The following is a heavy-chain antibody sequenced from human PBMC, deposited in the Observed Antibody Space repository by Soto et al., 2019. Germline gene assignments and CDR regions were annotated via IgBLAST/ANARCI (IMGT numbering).Heavy chain of an antibody. CDR2: ISYDGSNK. CDR3: AKARGYCSSTSCDTLFYYYGMDV. CDR1: GFTFSSYG. J-gene: IGHJ6*01. V-gene: IGHV3-30*18. D-gene: IGHD2-2*01. Sequence: QVQLVESGGGVVQPGRSLRLSCAASGFTFSSYGMHWVRQAPGKGLEWVAVISYDGSNKYYADSVKGRFTISRDNSKHTLYLQMNSLRAEDKAVYYCAKARGYCSSTSCDTLFYYYGMDVWGQGTTVTVSS.